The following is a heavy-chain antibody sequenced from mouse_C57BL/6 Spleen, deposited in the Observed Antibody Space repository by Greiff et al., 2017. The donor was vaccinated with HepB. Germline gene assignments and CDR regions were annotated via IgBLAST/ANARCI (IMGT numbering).Heavy chain of an antibody. D-gene: IGHD1-1*01. CDR1: GFTFSSYA. Sequence: DVKLVESGEGLVKPGGSLKLSCAASGFTFSSYAMSWVRQTPEKRLEWVAYISSGGDYIYYADTVKGRFTISRDNARNTLYLQMSSLKSEDTAMYYCTREAIGYYGSSLHWYFDVWGTGTTVTVSS. CDR3: TREAIGYYGSSLHWYFDV. CDR2: ISSGGDYI. J-gene: IGHJ1*03. V-gene: IGHV5-9-1*02.